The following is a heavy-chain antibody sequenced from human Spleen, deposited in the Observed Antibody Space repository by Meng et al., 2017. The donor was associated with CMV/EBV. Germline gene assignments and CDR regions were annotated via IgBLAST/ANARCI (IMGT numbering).Heavy chain of an antibody. CDR3: APSSSNFWSGYSPGYFDF. CDR1: GDSIGSSNYY. V-gene: IGHV4-39*07. CDR2: IYYSGST. D-gene: IGHD3-3*01. J-gene: IGHJ4*02. Sequence: SETLSLTCTVSGDSIGSSNYYWNWIRQPPGKGLEWIGSIYYSGSTYYNPSLKSRVTISVDTSKNQFSLKMNSVTAADTAVYYCAPSSSNFWSGYSPGYFDFWGQGMLVTVSS.